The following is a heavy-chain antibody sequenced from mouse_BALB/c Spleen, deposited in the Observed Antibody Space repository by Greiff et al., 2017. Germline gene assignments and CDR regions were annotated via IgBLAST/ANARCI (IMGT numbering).Heavy chain of an antibody. CDR3: ARWDSSGCYAMDY. CDR1: GYTFTSYN. D-gene: IGHD3-3*01. J-gene: IGHJ4*01. CDR2: IYPGNGDT. Sequence: QVQLKQPGAELVKPGASVKMSCKASGYTFTSYNMHWVKQTPGQGLEWIGAIYPGNGDTSYNQKFKGKATLTADKSSSTAYMQLSSLTSEDSAVYYCARWDSSGCYAMDYWGQGTSVTVSS. V-gene: IGHV1-12*01.